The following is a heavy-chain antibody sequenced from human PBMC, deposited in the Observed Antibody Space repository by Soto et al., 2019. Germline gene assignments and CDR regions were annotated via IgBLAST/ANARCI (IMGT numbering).Heavy chain of an antibody. Sequence: QVQLVQSGAEVKRPGASVKVSCKASGYTFLNYDVAWVRRAPGQGLEWMGWISMSKGKTYYEQSFQGRVTMTTDTAATTTYMEARSLRSDDTAVDYCARKGYIGNVGFDGWGQGTTVTVSS. J-gene: IGHJ6*02. CDR3: ARKGYIGNVGFDG. CDR2: ISMSKGKT. D-gene: IGHD1-1*01. V-gene: IGHV1-18*01. CDR1: GYTFLNYD.